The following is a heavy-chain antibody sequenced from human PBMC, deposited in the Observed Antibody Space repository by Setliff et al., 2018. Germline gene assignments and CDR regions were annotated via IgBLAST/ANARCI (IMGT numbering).Heavy chain of an antibody. J-gene: IGHJ4*02. D-gene: IGHD6-6*01. CDR2: INHRGST. V-gene: IGHV4-34*01. CDR3: ARGRNIAARLLDS. CDR1: GGTFSDYH. Sequence: SETLSLTCAAYGGTFSDYHWTWIRQSPEKGLEWIGEINHRGSTNYNPSLKSRVTISIDTSKDQFSLKLISMTAADTAVYYCARGRNIAARLLDSWGQGTLLTVSS.